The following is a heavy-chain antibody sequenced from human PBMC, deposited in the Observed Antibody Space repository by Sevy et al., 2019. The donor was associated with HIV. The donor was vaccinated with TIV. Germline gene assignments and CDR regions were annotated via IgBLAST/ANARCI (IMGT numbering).Heavy chain of an antibody. V-gene: IGHV1-69*13. CDR1: GGIFRTYG. J-gene: IGHJ4*02. CDR2: IIPILGTI. CDR3: ARGGGNGWYYFDY. Sequence: APVKVSCKASGGIFRTYGISWVRQAPGQGPEWMGGIIPILGTINYAQKFQGRVTISADESTKTAYMELSSLRSGDTGVYYCARGGGNGWYYFDYWGQETLVTVSS. D-gene: IGHD6-19*01.